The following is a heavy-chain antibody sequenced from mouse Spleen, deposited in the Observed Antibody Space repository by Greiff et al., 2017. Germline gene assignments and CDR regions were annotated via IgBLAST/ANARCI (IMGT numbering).Heavy chain of an antibody. Sequence: VQLQQSGPELVKPGASVKISCKASGYAFSSSWMNWVKQRPGKGLEWIGRIYPGDGDTNYNGKFKGKATLTADKSSSTAYMQLSSLTSEDSAVYFCARGGVGDYFDYWGQGTTLTVSS. CDR3: ARGGVGDYFDY. V-gene: IGHV1-82*01. CDR1: GYAFSSSW. D-gene: IGHD6-1*01. CDR2: IYPGDGDT. J-gene: IGHJ2*01.